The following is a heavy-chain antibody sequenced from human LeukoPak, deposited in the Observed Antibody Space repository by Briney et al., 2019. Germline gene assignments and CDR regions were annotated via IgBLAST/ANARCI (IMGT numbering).Heavy chain of an antibody. CDR1: GYTFTGYY. J-gene: IGHJ4*02. Sequence: AASVKVSCKASGYTFTGYYMHWVRQAPGQGLEWMGWINPNSGGTNYAQKFQGRVTMTRDTSISTACMELSRLRSDDTAVYYCARAPRYSYGYQLVYWGQGTLVTVSS. CDR3: ARAPRYSYGYQLVY. D-gene: IGHD5-18*01. V-gene: IGHV1-2*02. CDR2: INPNSGGT.